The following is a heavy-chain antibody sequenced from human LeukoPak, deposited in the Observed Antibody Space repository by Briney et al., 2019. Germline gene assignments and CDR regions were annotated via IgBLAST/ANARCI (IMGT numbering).Heavy chain of an antibody. Sequence: GGSLRLSCAASGFSFSSYSMNWVRQAPGKGLEWVSYISHTGSTMSYADSVKGRFTISRDNSENMLYLQMNSLRPDDTAVYFCTNVYGGSFDLWGQGTLVIVSS. D-gene: IGHD5/OR15-5a*01. V-gene: IGHV3-48*01. J-gene: IGHJ4*02. CDR3: TNVYGGSFDL. CDR1: GFSFSSYS. CDR2: ISHTGSTM.